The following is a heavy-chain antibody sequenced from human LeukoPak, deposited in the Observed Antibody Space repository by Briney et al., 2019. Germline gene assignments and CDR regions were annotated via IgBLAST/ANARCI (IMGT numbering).Heavy chain of an antibody. Sequence: GASVKVSCKVSGYTLTELSMHWVRQAPGQGLEWMGWINPNSGGTNYAQKFQGRVTMTRDTSISTAYMELSRLRSDDTAVYYCARVRGYCSSTSCPPHDAFDIWGQGTMVTVSS. CDR2: INPNSGGT. CDR1: GYTLTELS. CDR3: ARVRGYCSSTSCPPHDAFDI. J-gene: IGHJ3*02. D-gene: IGHD2-2*01. V-gene: IGHV1-2*02.